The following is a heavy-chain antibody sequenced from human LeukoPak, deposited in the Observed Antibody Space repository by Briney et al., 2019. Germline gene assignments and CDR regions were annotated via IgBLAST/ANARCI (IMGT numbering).Heavy chain of an antibody. J-gene: IGHJ3*02. V-gene: IGHV3-7*01. D-gene: IGHD2-15*01. CDR3: ARDLVGRGSGAFDI. CDR2: IRPDGSEK. Sequence: GGSLRLSRAASGFTFSTHWMSRVRQAPGQGLEWVANIRPDGSEKYYMDSVKGRLTISRDNAKNSLYLQMNSPRVEDTAVYYCARDLVGRGSGAFDIWGQGTMVTVSS. CDR1: GFTFSTHW.